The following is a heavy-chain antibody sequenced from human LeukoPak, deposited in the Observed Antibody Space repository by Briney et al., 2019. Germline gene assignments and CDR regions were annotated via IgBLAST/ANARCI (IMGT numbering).Heavy chain of an antibody. Sequence: PGGSLRLSCAASGFTFSYYWMSWVRQAPWKGLEWVANIKQDGTEKYYVDSVKGRFTISRDNAKNSLFLQMNSLRVEDTAMYYCARDLVGTTGYWGQGTLVTVSS. V-gene: IGHV3-7*04. CDR2: IKQDGTEK. D-gene: IGHD1-26*01. J-gene: IGHJ4*02. CDR3: ARDLVGTTGY. CDR1: GFTFSYYW.